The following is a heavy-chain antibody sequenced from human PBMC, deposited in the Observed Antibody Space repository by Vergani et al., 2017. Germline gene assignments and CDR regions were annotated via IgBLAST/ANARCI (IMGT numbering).Heavy chain of an antibody. D-gene: IGHD3-10*01. Sequence: EVQLVESGGGLVQPGGSLRLSCAASGFTFSSSWMSWVRQAPGKGLEWVANIKQDGSEKYYVDSVKGRFTISRDNAKNSLYLQMNSLRAEDTAVYYCARVMWGGAFDIWGQGTMVTVSS. V-gene: IGHV3-7*01. CDR1: GFTFSSSW. CDR3: ARVMWGGAFDI. J-gene: IGHJ3*02. CDR2: IKQDGSEK.